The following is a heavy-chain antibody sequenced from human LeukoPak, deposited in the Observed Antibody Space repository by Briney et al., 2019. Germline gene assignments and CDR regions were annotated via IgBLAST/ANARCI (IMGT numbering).Heavy chain of an antibody. D-gene: IGHD1-26*01. V-gene: IGHV1-46*01. J-gene: IGHJ4*02. Sequence: ASVKVSCKASGYTFTSYYMHWVRQAPGQGLEWMGIINPSGGSKSYEQKFQGRDTMTRNMSTSTVYMEMSSLRSEDTAVYYCAREDGGGLLVGAISIFDYWGQGTLVTVSS. CDR1: GYTFTSYY. CDR3: AREDGGGLLVGAISIFDY. CDR2: INPSGGSK.